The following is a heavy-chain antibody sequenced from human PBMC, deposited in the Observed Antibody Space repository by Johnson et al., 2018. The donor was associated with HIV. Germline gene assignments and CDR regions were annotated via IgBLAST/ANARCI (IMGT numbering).Heavy chain of an antibody. CDR3: AREPMDCGGDCWGVFDL. Sequence: VQLVESGGGEVRPGGSLRLSCAASGFSFDDYGMSWVRQAAGKGLEWVSGINWNGGSTGYADSVKGRFTISRDNAKNSLYLQMNSLRAEDTALYYCAREPMDCGGDCWGVFDLWGQGTMVTVSS. J-gene: IGHJ3*01. D-gene: IGHD2-21*02. CDR2: INWNGGST. V-gene: IGHV3-20*04. CDR1: GFSFDDYG.